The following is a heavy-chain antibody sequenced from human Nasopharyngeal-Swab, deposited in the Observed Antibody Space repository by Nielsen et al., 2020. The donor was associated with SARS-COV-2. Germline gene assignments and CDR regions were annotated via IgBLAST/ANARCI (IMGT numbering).Heavy chain of an antibody. J-gene: IGHJ4*02. Sequence: LSLTCAASGFRFRPFWMHWVRQVPGEGLVWVSRINTDGRRTNYAESVKGRFTISRDNVKNMLYLQMNNLRPEDTAVYYCARDLGGFGGYWGQGTLATVSS. CDR1: GFRFRPFW. D-gene: IGHD4-23*01. V-gene: IGHV3-74*01. CDR2: INTDGRRT. CDR3: ARDLGGFGGY.